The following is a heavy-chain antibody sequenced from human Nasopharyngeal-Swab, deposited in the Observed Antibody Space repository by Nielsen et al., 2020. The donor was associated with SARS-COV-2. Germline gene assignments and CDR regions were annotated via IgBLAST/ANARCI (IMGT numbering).Heavy chain of an antibody. CDR3: ARTFYSWYVDV. CDR2: INHSGST. Sequence: SETLSLTCAVYGGSFSGYYWSWIRQPPGKGLEWIGEINHSGSTKSNPSLKSRVTISVDASKSQLSLSLSSVTATDTAVYYCARTFYSWYVDVWGPGTQVTVSS. J-gene: IGHJ5*02. V-gene: IGHV4-34*01. D-gene: IGHD6-13*01. CDR1: GGSFSGYY.